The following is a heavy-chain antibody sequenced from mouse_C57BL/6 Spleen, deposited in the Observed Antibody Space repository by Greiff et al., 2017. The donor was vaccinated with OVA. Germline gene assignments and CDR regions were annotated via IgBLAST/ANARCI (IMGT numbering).Heavy chain of an antibody. CDR3: ARHVYGSSFYAMDY. CDR1: GFTFSSYG. J-gene: IGHJ4*01. CDR2: ISSGGSYT. V-gene: IGHV5-6*01. D-gene: IGHD1-1*01. Sequence: EVQRVESGGDLVKPGGSLKLSCAASGFTFSSYGMSWVRQTPDKRLEWVATISSGGSYTYYPDSVKGRFTISRDNAKNTLYLQMSSLKSEDTAMYYCARHVYGSSFYAMDYWGQGTSVTVSS.